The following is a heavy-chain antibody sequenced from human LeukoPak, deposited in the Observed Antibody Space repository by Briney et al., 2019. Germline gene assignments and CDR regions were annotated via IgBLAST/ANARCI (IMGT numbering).Heavy chain of an antibody. D-gene: IGHD3-10*01. Sequence: SETLSLTCTVSGGSISSGSYYWSWIRQPAGKGLEWIGRIYTSGSTNYNPSLKSRVTISVDTSKNQFSLKLSSVTAADTAVYYCARDYYGSGSSYYMDVWGKGTTVTISS. V-gene: IGHV4-61*02. CDR3: ARDYYGSGSSYYMDV. CDR1: GGSISSGSYY. CDR2: IYTSGST. J-gene: IGHJ6*03.